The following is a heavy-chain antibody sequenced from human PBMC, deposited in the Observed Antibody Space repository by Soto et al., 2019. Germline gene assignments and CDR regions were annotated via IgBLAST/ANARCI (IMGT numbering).Heavy chain of an antibody. D-gene: IGHD2-2*01. J-gene: IGHJ5*02. Sequence: GGSLRLSCAASGFDFSVYWMSWVRQAPGKGPEWVANIKFDGSEKQYVDSVKGRFTISRDNARNSVFLQMNSLRAGDTAVYYCVKDGVYSLSATGYCPRSHYFDAWGRGTLVTVSS. V-gene: IGHV3-7*03. CDR2: IKFDGSEK. CDR1: GFDFSVYW. CDR3: VKDGVYSLSATGYCPRSHYFDA.